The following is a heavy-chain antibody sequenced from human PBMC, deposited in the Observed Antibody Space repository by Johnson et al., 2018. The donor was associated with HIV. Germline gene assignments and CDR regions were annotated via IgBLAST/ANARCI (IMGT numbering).Heavy chain of an antibody. CDR3: TTGRPSSAAFDI. CDR2: CKSKTDGGTT. CDR1: GFTFSSYW. J-gene: IGHJ3*02. Sequence: VLLVESGGGLVQPGGSLRLSCAASGFTFSSYWMRWVRPAPGKGLELVGLCKSKTDGGTTDYAVPVKGRFTISRDDSKNTLYLQMNSLETEDSAVYYCTTGRPSSAAFDIWGQGTMVTVSS. V-gene: IGHV3-15*01.